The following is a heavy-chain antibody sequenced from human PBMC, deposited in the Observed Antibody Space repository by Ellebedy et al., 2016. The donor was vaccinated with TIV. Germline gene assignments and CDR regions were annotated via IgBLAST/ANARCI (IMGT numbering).Heavy chain of an antibody. V-gene: IGHV4-59*02. D-gene: IGHD1-26*01. CDR3: ARELGGIDWEPLGY. CDR1: GASVKNDY. Sequence: MPSETLSLTCDVSGASVKNDYWSWVRQPPMKGLEWIGSIYYGGTTSYNPSLGNRVTMSLDTSKNQFPLKVASVTAADTAVYYCARELGGIDWEPLGYWGQGALVIVSS. J-gene: IGHJ4*02. CDR2: IYYGGTT.